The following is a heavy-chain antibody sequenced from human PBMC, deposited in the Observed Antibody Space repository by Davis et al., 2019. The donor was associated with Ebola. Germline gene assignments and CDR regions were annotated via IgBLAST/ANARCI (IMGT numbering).Heavy chain of an antibody. J-gene: IGHJ4*02. V-gene: IGHV4-38-2*02. CDR1: GYSITSGYF. Sequence: MPSETLSLTCTVSGYSITSGYFWAWIRQPPGKGLEWIGSIYHSGSTYYNPSLKSRVTISVDTSKNQFSLKLNSVTAADTAVYYCARGRTYWGRGTLVTVSS. CDR2: IYHSGST. CDR3: ARGRTY.